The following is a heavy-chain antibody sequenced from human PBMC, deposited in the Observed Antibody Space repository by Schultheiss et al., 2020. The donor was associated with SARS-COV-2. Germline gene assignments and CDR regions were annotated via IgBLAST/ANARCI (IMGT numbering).Heavy chain of an antibody. CDR1: GFTFSSYA. J-gene: IGHJ6*02. Sequence: GGSLRLSCAASGFTFSSYAMSWVRQAPGKGLEWVANIKQDGSEKYYVDSVKGRFTISRDNAKNSLYLQMNSLRAEDTAVYYCARDTINYGMDVWGQGTTVTVSS. CDR2: IKQDGSEK. CDR3: ARDTINYGMDV. V-gene: IGHV3-7*03.